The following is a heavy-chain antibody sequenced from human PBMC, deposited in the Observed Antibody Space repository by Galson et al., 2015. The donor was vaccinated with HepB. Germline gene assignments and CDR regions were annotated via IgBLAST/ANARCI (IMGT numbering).Heavy chain of an antibody. Sequence: SLRLSCAASGFTFSGSAIHWVRQASGKGLEWVGRIRDKANSYGTIYAASVKGRFTISRDDSKNTAYLKMNSLETEDTAVYYCTRHEVRYKVESERFFDYWVQGTLVTVSS. CDR1: GFTFSGSA. CDR2: IRDKANSYGT. V-gene: IGHV3-73*01. D-gene: IGHD1-1*01. J-gene: IGHJ4*02. CDR3: TRHEVRYKVESERFFDY.